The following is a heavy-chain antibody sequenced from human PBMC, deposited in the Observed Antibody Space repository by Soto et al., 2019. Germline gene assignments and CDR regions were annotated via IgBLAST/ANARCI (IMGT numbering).Heavy chain of an antibody. Sequence: SSETLSLTCTVSGGSISSGGYYWSWIRQHPGKGLEWIGYIYYSGSTYYNPSLKSRVTISVDTSKNQFSLKLSSVTAADTAVYYCARDWKKRPMVRGVIITDDAFDIWGQGTMVTVS. CDR2: IYYSGST. CDR3: ARDWKKRPMVRGVIITDDAFDI. D-gene: IGHD3-10*01. V-gene: IGHV4-31*03. CDR1: GGSISSGGYY. J-gene: IGHJ3*02.